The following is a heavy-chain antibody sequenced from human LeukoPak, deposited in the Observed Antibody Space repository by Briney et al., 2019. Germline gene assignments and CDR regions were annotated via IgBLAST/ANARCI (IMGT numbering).Heavy chain of an antibody. V-gene: IGHV3-30*02. J-gene: IGHJ6*03. CDR1: GFTFSSYG. CDR3: ANVPIVGATGDYYYYMDV. D-gene: IGHD1-26*01. Sequence: GGSLRLSCAASGFTFSSYGMHWVRQAPGKGLEWVAFIRYDGSNKYYADSVKGRFTISRDNSKNTLYLQMNSLRAEDTAVYYCANVPIVGATGDYYYYMDVWGKGTTVTVSS. CDR2: IRYDGSNK.